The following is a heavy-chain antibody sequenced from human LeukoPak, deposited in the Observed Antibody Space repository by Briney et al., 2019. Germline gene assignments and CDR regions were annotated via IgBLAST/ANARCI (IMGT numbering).Heavy chain of an antibody. D-gene: IGHD3-22*01. CDR3: AKGRYYYDSSGYYGY. J-gene: IGHJ4*02. Sequence: PGGSLRLSCAASGFTFSSYAMSWVRQAPGKGLEWVSAISGSGGSTYYADSVKGRFTISRDNSKNTLYLQMNSLRAEDTAVYYCAKGRYYYDSSGYYGYWGQGTLVTVSS. V-gene: IGHV3-23*01. CDR2: ISGSGGST. CDR1: GFTFSSYA.